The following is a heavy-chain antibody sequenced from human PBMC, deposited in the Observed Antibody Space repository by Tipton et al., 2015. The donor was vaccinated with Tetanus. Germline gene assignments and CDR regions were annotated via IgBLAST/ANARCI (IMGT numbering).Heavy chain of an antibody. CDR3: ARDRGDYIYYGMDV. J-gene: IGHJ6*02. CDR2: IDPNSGGT. D-gene: IGHD3-22*01. V-gene: IGHV1-2*02. Sequence: QLVQSGAEVKNPGASVRISCKTSGYTFTRYYIYWVRQAPGQGLEWMGWIDPNSGGTVYAQKFQGRVTMTRDTSISTAYMELRSLRSDDTAVYYCARDRGDYIYYGMDVWGPGTTVTVS. CDR1: GYTFTRYY.